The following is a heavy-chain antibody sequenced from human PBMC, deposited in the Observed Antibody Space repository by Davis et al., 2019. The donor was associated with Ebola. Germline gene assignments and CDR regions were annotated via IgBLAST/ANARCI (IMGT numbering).Heavy chain of an antibody. CDR3: ARGAYGYDSSVGY. Sequence: PSETLSLTCTVSGGSISSGGYYWSWIRQHPGKGLEWIGYIYYSGSTYYNPSLKSRVTISVDTSKNQFSLKLSSVTAADTAVYYCARGAYGYDSSVGYWGQGTLVTVSS. CDR1: GGSISSGGYY. V-gene: IGHV4-31*03. J-gene: IGHJ4*02. CDR2: IYYSGST. D-gene: IGHD5-12*01.